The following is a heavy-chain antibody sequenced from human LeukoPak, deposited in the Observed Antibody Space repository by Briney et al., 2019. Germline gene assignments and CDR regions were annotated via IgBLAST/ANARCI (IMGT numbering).Heavy chain of an antibody. CDR1: GFTFVSHG. CDR3: ARVRGPTVTTMYFDY. CDR2: ISPGSTTI. D-gene: IGHD4-17*01. Sequence: GGSLRLSCAASGFTFVSHGMFWVRQAPGKGLEWLSYISPGSTTINSADSVKDRFTTSRDKAKSSLFLQMNSLRAEDTAVYYCARVRGPTVTTMYFDYWGQGALVTVPS. V-gene: IGHV3-48*01. J-gene: IGHJ4*02.